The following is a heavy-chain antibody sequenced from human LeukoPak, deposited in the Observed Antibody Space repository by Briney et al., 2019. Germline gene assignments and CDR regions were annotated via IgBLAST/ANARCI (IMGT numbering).Heavy chain of an antibody. CDR3: ARAHRIGRMRSSSTSY. J-gene: IGHJ4*02. Sequence: GASVKVSCKASGYTFTSYDINWVRQATGQGLEWMGWMNPNSGNTGHAQKFQGRVTMTRNTSISTVYMELSSLRSEDTAVYYCARAHRIGRMRSSSTSYWGQGTLVTVSS. V-gene: IGHV1-8*01. CDR2: MNPNSGNT. D-gene: IGHD2-2*01. CDR1: GYTFTSYD.